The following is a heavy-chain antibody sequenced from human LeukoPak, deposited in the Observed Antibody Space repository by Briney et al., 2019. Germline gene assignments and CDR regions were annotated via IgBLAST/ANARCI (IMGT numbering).Heavy chain of an antibody. CDR1: GFTFSSYR. V-gene: IGHV3-21*01. CDR3: AGINDYGDPTGAFDI. Sequence: GGSLRLSCAASGFTFSSYRMNWVRQAPGKGLEWVSSISSSSSYIHYADSVKGRFTISRDNAKNSLFLQMNSLRAEDTAVYYCAGINDYGDPTGAFDIWGQGTMVTVSS. D-gene: IGHD4-17*01. CDR2: ISSSSSYI. J-gene: IGHJ3*02.